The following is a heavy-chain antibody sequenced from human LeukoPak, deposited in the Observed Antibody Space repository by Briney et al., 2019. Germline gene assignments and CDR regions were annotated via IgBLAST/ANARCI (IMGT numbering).Heavy chain of an antibody. CDR3: ARDSGYNAFDI. J-gene: IGHJ3*02. Sequence: PGGSLRLSCARTSWMTWVRQAPGKGLDWLGNINPDGSRINYVDSVKGRFTFSRDNAKNSLFLQMNSLRAEDTAVFYCARDSGYNAFDIWGQGTMVTVSS. CDR2: INPDGSRI. V-gene: IGHV3-7*01. D-gene: IGHD5-12*01. CDR1: TSW.